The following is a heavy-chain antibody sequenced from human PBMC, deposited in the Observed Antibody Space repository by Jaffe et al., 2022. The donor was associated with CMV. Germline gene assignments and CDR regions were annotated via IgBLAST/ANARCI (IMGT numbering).Heavy chain of an antibody. Sequence: EVQLVESGGGLVQPGGSLRLSCAASGFSFSTYAMTWVRQAPGKGLEWVSVINNNGVNTYYADSVKGRFTISTDNSKNTLYLQMNSLRAEDTAIYYCAKRYCSSASCLVAFDIWGQGTMVTVSS. V-gene: IGHV3-23*04. CDR1: GFSFSTYA. CDR2: INNNGVNT. CDR3: AKRYCSSASCLVAFDI. D-gene: IGHD2-2*01. J-gene: IGHJ3*02.